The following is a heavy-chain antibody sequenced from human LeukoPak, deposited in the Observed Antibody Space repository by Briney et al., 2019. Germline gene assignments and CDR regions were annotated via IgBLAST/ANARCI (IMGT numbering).Heavy chain of an antibody. CDR3: GKDYSKYEYYFDY. J-gene: IGHJ4*02. D-gene: IGHD4-11*01. CDR1: GFTFSSYA. CDR2: FICSGGST. V-gene: IGHV3-23*01. Sequence: GGSLRLSCAASGFTFSSYAMSWVRQAPGKGLEWVSAFICSGGSTYYADSAKGRFTISRDNSKNTLYLQMKSLRAEDTAVYYCGKDYSKYEYYFDYWGQGKLVTVSS.